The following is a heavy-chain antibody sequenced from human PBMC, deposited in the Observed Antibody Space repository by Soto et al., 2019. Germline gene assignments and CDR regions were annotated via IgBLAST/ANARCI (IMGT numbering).Heavy chain of an antibody. CDR3: ASTAMGVYWYFDL. V-gene: IGHV1-2*02. D-gene: IGHD5-18*01. CDR2: INPNSGGT. Sequence: ASVKVSCKASGYTFTGYYMHWVRQAPGQGLEWMGWINPNSGGTNYAQKFQGRVTMTRDTSISTAYMELSRLRSDDTAVYYCASTAMGVYWYFDLWGRGTLVTVS. J-gene: IGHJ2*01. CDR1: GYTFTGYY.